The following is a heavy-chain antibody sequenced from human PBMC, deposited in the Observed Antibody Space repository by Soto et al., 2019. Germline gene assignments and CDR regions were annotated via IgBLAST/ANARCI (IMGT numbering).Heavy chain of an antibody. V-gene: IGHV3-30-3*01. Sequence: GGSLILSCAASGFTFRNHAMHWVRQAPGKGLERLAVIAYDGSNAFYRDSVKGRFTISRDNSKNTLYLHMNSLRSEDTGVYYCARGDREDILVVVGARPGEYGIDIWGQGTTVTVSS. D-gene: IGHD2-15*01. CDR3: ARGDREDILVVVGARPGEYGIDI. CDR1: GFTFRNHA. CDR2: IAYDGSNA. J-gene: IGHJ6*02.